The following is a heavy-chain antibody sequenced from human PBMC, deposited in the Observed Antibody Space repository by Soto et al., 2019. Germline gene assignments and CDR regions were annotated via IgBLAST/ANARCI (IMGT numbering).Heavy chain of an antibody. D-gene: IGHD6-13*01. CDR3: ARAHIAAALPFDY. Sequence: ASVKVSCKASGYTFTSYYMHWVRQAPGQGLEWMGIISPSGGSTSYAQKFQGRVTVTRDTSTSTVYMELSSLRSEDTAVYYCARAHIAAALPFDYWGQGTLVTVSS. V-gene: IGHV1-46*01. CDR2: ISPSGGST. J-gene: IGHJ4*02. CDR1: GYTFTSYY.